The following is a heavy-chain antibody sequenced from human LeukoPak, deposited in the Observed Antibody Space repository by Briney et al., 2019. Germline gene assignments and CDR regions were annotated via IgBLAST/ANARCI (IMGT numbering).Heavy chain of an antibody. J-gene: IGHJ4*02. CDR2: ISTTSSSI. Sequence: PGGSLRLSCAASGFTFRSYTMNWVRQAPGKGLEWVSYISTTSSSIYYADSVKDRFINSRDNAKNSLYLHMNSLRDEDTAVYYCARDSVMKYWGQGTLVTVSS. CDR3: ARDSVMKY. CDR1: GFTFRSYT. V-gene: IGHV3-48*02.